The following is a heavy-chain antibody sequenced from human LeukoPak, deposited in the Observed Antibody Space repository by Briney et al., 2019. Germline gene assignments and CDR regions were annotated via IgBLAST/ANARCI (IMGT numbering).Heavy chain of an antibody. J-gene: IGHJ3*02. V-gene: IGHV1-69*13. Sequence: SVKVSCKASGGTFSSYAISWVRQAPGQGLEWMRGIIPIFGTANYAQKFQGRVTITADESTSTAYMELSSLRSEDTAVYYCARGIDYGGNEVVHAFDIWGQGTMVTVSS. CDR1: GGTFSSYA. CDR3: ARGIDYGGNEVVHAFDI. D-gene: IGHD4-23*01. CDR2: IIPIFGTA.